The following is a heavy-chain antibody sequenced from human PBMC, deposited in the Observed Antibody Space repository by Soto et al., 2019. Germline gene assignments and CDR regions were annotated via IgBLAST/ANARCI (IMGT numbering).Heavy chain of an antibody. CDR1: GFTFSNYA. V-gene: IGHV3-30*03. CDR3: VSWGTQPPNSD. Sequence: GSLRLSCAASGFTFSNYAMHWVRQAPGKGLEWVAIVSYDGDNEYYADSVRGRFFISRDNSRNTLYLQMNSLRGEDTAVYYCVSWGTQPPNSDWGQGTLVTVSS. CDR2: VSYDGDNE. J-gene: IGHJ4*02. D-gene: IGHD3-16*01.